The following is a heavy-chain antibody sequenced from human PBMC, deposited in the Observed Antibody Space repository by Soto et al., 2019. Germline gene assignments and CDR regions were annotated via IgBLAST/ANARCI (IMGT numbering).Heavy chain of an antibody. CDR1: GGSISSSNW. CDR3: ARVGLYCSGGSCYLNFDY. CDR2: IYHSGST. V-gene: IGHV4-4*02. D-gene: IGHD2-15*01. J-gene: IGHJ4*02. Sequence: QVQLQESGPGLVKPSGTLSLTCAVSGGSISSSNWWSWVRQPPGKGLEWIGEIYHSGSTNYNPSLKSRVTISVDKSKHQFSLKLSSVTAADTAVYYCARVGLYCSGGSCYLNFDYWGQGTLVTVSS.